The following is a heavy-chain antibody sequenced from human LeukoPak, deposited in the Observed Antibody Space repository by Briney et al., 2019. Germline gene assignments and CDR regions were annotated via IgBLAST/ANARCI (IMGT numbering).Heavy chain of an antibody. J-gene: IGHJ4*02. D-gene: IGHD6-19*01. Sequence: GQSLKISCKGSTYNFTSFWIGWVRQMSGKGPEWMGIINPSDSYTKYSPSFQGQVTISVDRSISTAFLQWNSLKASDTAMYFCARPVSRGVEVADKLPDYWGQETLVTVSS. CDR1: TYNFTSFW. V-gene: IGHV5-51*01. CDR3: ARPVSRGVEVADKLPDY. CDR2: INPSDSYT.